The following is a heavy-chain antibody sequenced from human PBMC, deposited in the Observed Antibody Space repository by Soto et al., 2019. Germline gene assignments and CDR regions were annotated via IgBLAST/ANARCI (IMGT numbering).Heavy chain of an antibody. CDR1: GFTLSGSS. V-gene: IGHV3-74*01. Sequence: EVQLVESGGGLVQPGGSLRLSCAASGFTLSGSSMHWVRQAPGKGLVWVSGIDNAGTDSTYADSVKGRFTSSRDNAKNMLYLQMNSLRVEDTAVYYCARGWFGPDVCGKGTTVTVSS. CDR2: IDNAGTDS. J-gene: IGHJ6*04. CDR3: ARGWFGPDV. D-gene: IGHD3-10*01.